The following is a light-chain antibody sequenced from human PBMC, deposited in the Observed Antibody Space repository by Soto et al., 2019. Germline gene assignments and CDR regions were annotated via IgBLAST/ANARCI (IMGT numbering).Light chain of an antibody. J-gene: IGKJ5*01. CDR2: DAS. CDR1: QDISNY. V-gene: IGKV1-17*01. CDR3: QQLLSYPIT. Sequence: DIQMTQSPSSLSASVGDSVTITCQASQDISNYLNWYQQKPGKAPKLLIYDASSLQSGVPSRFSGSGSGTEFTLTISSLQPDDFATYYCQQLLSYPITFGQGTRLENK.